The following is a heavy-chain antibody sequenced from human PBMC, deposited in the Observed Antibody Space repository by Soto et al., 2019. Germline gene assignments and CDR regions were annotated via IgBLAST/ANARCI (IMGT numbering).Heavy chain of an antibody. V-gene: IGHV2-5*02. Sequence: QITLKESGPTLVKPTQTLTLTCTFSGFSLPTDGVGVGWICQPPGKALEWLAVIYWDDTKTYRPSLKSRLTITKDTSKNQVALTMTDMDPVDTPTYYCAHAYGGRSLYWGQGTLVTVSS. J-gene: IGHJ4*02. D-gene: IGHD1-26*01. CDR3: AHAYGGRSLY. CDR2: IYWDDTK. CDR1: GFSLPTDGVG.